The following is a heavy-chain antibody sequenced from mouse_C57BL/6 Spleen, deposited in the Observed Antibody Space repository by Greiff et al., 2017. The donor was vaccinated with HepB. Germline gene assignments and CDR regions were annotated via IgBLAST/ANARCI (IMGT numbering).Heavy chain of an antibody. CDR2: INPNNGGT. Sequence: VHVKQSGPELVKPGASVKIPCKASGYTFTDYNMDWVKQSHGKSLEWIGDINPNNGGTIYNQKFKGKATLTVDKSSSTAYMELRSLTSEDTAVYYCARSADYDGGGYFDYWGQGTTLTVSS. D-gene: IGHD2-4*01. CDR1: GYTFTDYN. J-gene: IGHJ2*01. V-gene: IGHV1-18*01. CDR3: ARSADYDGGGYFDY.